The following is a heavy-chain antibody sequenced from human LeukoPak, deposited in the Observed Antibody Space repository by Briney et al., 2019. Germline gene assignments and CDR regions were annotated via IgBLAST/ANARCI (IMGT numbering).Heavy chain of an antibody. CDR2: IYTSGST. Sequence: SSETLSLTCTVSGGSISSYYWSWIRQPAGKGQKWIGRIYTSGSTNYNPSLKSRVTMSVDTSKNQFSLKLSSVTAADTAVYYCAREYTGIAEYYFDYWGQGTLVTVSS. CDR3: AREYTGIAEYYFDY. CDR1: GGSISSYY. J-gene: IGHJ4*02. D-gene: IGHD6-13*01. V-gene: IGHV4-4*07.